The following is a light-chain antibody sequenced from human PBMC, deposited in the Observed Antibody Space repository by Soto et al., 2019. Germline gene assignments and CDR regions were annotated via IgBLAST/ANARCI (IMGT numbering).Light chain of an antibody. J-gene: IGKJ4*01. V-gene: IGKV3-11*01. CDR3: RQRYNWPLS. Sequence: TVLTQSPATLSLSPGERGTLSCKASQSIGNSLGWFQQKPGQAPRLLIDDAFNRATGIPARFTGSGSGSDFTLTISSLEPEDFGVYYCRQRYNWPLSFGGGTKVEIK. CDR1: QSIGNS. CDR2: DAF.